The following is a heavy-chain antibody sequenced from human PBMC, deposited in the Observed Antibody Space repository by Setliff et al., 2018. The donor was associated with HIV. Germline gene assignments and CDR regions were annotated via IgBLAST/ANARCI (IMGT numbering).Heavy chain of an antibody. CDR3: ARDGFYYDTSGYPGTRWFDP. Sequence: SETLSLTCTVSGGSMSSYYWSWIRQPPGKGLESIGYIYYTGSTNYNPALKSRVTISVDTSKNQFSLKLTSVTAADTAVYYCARDGFYYDTSGYPGTRWFDPWGQGTLVTVSS. J-gene: IGHJ5*02. V-gene: IGHV4-59*12. D-gene: IGHD3-22*01. CDR1: GGSMSSYY. CDR2: IYYTGST.